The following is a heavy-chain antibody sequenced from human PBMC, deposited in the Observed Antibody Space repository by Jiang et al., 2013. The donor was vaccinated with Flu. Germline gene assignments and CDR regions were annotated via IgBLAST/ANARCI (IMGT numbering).Heavy chain of an antibody. CDR2: IHGDGSNT. J-gene: IGHJ4*02. Sequence: QLLESGGGVVQPGGSLRLSCAASGFIFDDYAMHWVRQAPGKGLEWVSLIHGDGSNTYYADSVKGRFTISRDNSKNSLYLQMNSLRIEDTALYFCTKDSGYTYGNNCDYWGQGTLVTVSS. CDR1: GFIFDDYA. CDR3: TKDSGYTYGNNCDY. D-gene: IGHD5-18*01. V-gene: IGHV3-43*02.